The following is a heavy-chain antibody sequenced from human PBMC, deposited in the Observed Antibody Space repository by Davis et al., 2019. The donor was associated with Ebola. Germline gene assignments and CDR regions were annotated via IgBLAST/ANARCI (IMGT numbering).Heavy chain of an antibody. V-gene: IGHV3-21*01. CDR1: GFTFSSYS. Sequence: PGGSLRLSCAASGFTFSSYSMNWVRQAPGKGLEWVSSISSSSSYIYYADSVKGRFTISRDNAKNTLYLQMNSLRAEDTAVYYCAKEDSGSSSSGGPHYYYYYMDVWGKGTTVTVSS. D-gene: IGHD6-6*01. CDR3: AKEDSGSSSSGGPHYYYYYMDV. J-gene: IGHJ6*03. CDR2: ISSSSSYI.